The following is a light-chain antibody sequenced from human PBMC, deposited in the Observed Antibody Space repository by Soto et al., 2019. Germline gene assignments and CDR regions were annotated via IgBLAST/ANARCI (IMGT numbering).Light chain of an antibody. CDR2: DVS. J-gene: IGLJ3*02. CDR3: CSYAGRYTWV. Sequence: QSALTQPRSVSGSPGQSVTISCTGTSSDVGTYNYVSWYQQHPGKPPKLMICDVSKRPSGVPDRFSGSKSGNTASLTISGLQAEDEADYYCCSYAGRYTWVFGGGTQLTVL. CDR1: SSDVGTYNY. V-gene: IGLV2-11*01.